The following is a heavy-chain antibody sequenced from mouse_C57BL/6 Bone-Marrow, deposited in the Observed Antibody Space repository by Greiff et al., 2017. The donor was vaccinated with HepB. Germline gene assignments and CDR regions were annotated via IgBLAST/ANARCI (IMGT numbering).Heavy chain of an antibody. J-gene: IGHJ4*01. CDR3: ARVDYYYGSSYGRNYAMDY. Sequence: EVKLMESGGGLVKPGGSLKLSCAASGFTFSSYAMSWVRQTPEKRLEWVATISDGGSYTYYPDNVKGRFTISRDNAKNNLYLQMSHLKSEDTAMYYCARVDYYYGSSYGRNYAMDYWGQGTSVTVSS. CDR2: ISDGGSYT. V-gene: IGHV5-4*03. CDR1: GFTFSSYA. D-gene: IGHD1-1*01.